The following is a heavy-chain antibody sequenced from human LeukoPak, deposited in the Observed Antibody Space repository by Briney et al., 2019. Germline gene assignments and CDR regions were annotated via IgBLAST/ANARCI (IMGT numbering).Heavy chain of an antibody. D-gene: IGHD6-19*01. CDR3: AKAPHFIAVAGTNYYFDY. V-gene: IGHV3-23*01. CDR1: GFTFSSYA. J-gene: IGHJ4*02. Sequence: GSLRLSCAASGFTFSSYAMSWVRQALGKGLEWVSAISGSGGSTYYADSVKGRFTISRDNSKNTLYLQMNSLRAEDTAVYYCAKAPHFIAVAGTNYYFDYWGQGTLVTVSS. CDR2: ISGSGGST.